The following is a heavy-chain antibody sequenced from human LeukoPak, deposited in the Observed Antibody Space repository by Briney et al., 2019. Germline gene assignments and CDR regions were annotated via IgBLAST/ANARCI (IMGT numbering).Heavy chain of an antibody. V-gene: IGHV4-4*07. D-gene: IGHD1-7*01. Sequence: PSETLSLNCTVSGGSISSYYWSWIRQPAGKGLEWIGRIYTSGSTNYNPSLKSRVTMSVDTSKNQFSLKLSSVTAADTAVYYCARDRDLELQSYFDYWGQGTLVTVSS. CDR2: IYTSGST. J-gene: IGHJ4*02. CDR1: GGSISSYY. CDR3: ARDRDLELQSYFDY.